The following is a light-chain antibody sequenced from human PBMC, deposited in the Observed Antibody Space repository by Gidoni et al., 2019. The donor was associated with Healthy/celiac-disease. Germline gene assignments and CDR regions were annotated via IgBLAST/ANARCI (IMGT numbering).Light chain of an antibody. CDR1: QSISIY. CDR3: QQSDSTLT. J-gene: IGKJ4*01. Sequence: DIQMTQSPSSLSASVGDRVTITCRASQSISIYLNWYQQKPGKSPKLLIYAASSFQSGVPSRFSGSGSGTDFTLTISSLQPEDFATYYCQQSDSTLTFGGGTKVEIK. CDR2: AAS. V-gene: IGKV1-39*01.